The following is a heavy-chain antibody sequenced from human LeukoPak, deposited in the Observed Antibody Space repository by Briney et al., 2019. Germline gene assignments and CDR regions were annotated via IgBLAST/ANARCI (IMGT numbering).Heavy chain of an antibody. CDR1: GFTLENYW. V-gene: IGHV3-7*01. CDR3: ARWATSFDL. CDR2: IKQDGSDK. J-gene: IGHJ4*02. D-gene: IGHD6-6*01. Sequence: GGSLRLSCVASGFTLENYWMSWVRQAPGKGLEWVANIKQDGSDKYYVDSVTGRFTISRDNAKNSLELQMNSLRAEDTALYYCARWATSFDLWGQGTLVAVSS.